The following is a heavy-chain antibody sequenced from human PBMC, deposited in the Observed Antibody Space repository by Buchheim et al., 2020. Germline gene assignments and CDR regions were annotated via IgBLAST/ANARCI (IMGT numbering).Heavy chain of an antibody. J-gene: IGHJ6*02. CDR1: GFTFSSYA. D-gene: IGHD6-19*01. Sequence: QVQLVESGGGVVQPGRSLRLSCAASGFTFSSYAMHWVRQAPGKGLEWVAVISYDGSNKYYADSVKGRFTISRDNSKNTLYLQMNSLRAEDTAVYYCARDGPTAVAGSMDVWGQGTT. CDR2: ISYDGSNK. CDR3: ARDGPTAVAGSMDV. V-gene: IGHV3-30*04.